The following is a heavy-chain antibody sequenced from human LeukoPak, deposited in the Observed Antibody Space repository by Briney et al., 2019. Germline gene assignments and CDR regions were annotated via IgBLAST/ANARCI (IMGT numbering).Heavy chain of an antibody. V-gene: IGHV4-4*07. CDR1: GGSISSYY. D-gene: IGHD3-3*01. J-gene: IGHJ5*02. Sequence: PSETLSLTCTVSGGSISSYYWSWIRQPAGKGLEWIGRIYTSGSTNYNPSLNSRVTMSVDTSKNQFSLKPSSVTAADTAVYYCAREVGTIMVNWFDPWGQGTLVTVSS. CDR3: AREVGTIMVNWFDP. CDR2: IYTSGST.